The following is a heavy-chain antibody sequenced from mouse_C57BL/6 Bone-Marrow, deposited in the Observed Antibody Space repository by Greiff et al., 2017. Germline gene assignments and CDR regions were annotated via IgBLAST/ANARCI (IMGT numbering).Heavy chain of an antibody. J-gene: IGHJ3*01. CDR1: GFTFSSYA. Sequence: EVHLVESGGGLVKPGGSLKLSCAASGFTFSSYAMSWVRQTPEKRLEWVATISDGGSYTYYPDNVKGLFTISRDNAKNNLYLQMSHLKSEDTAMYYCARVGGYYDWFAYWGQGTLVTVSA. CDR3: ARVGGYYDWFAY. V-gene: IGHV5-4*01. CDR2: ISDGGSYT. D-gene: IGHD2-3*01.